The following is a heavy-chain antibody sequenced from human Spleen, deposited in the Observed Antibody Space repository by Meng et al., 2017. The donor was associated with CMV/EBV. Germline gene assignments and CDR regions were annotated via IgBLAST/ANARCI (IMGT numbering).Heavy chain of an antibody. CDR1: GDTFTSYG. Sequence: CKASGDTFTSYGINWVRQAPGQGLEWMGWISTYNANTNYAQNLQGRVTMSTDTSTGTTYMELRSLRSDDSAMYYCATYRGSFFFDYWGQGTLVTVSS. CDR2: ISTYNANT. D-gene: IGHD1-26*01. J-gene: IGHJ4*02. CDR3: ATYRGSFFFDY. V-gene: IGHV1-18*01.